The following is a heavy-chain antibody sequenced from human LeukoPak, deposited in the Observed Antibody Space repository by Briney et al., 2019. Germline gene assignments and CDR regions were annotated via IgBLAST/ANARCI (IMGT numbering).Heavy chain of an antibody. CDR2: INTNTGNP. Sequence: ASVKVSCKASGYTFTSYAMNWVRQVPGQGLEWMGWINTNTGNPTYAQGFTGRFVFSLDTSVSTAYLQISSLKAEDTAVYYCARDSELLWFGEPVGFDYWGQGTLVTVSS. V-gene: IGHV7-4-1*02. J-gene: IGHJ4*02. CDR1: GYTFTSYA. CDR3: ARDSELLWFGEPVGFDY. D-gene: IGHD3-10*01.